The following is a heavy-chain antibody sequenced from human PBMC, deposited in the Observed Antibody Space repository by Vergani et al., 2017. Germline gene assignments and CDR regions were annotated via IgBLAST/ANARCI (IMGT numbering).Heavy chain of an antibody. J-gene: IGHJ5*02. CDR3: ARGTPGIAVAGSLNWFDP. D-gene: IGHD6-19*01. CDR1: GGSISSGDYY. V-gene: IGHV4-30-4*08. CDR2: IYYSGST. Sequence: QVQLQESGPGLVKPSQTLSLTCTVSGGSISSGDYYWSWIRQPPGKGLEWIGYIYYSGSTYYNPSLKSRVTISVDTSKNQFSLKLSSVTAVDTAVYYCARGTPGIAVAGSLNWFDPWGQGTLVTVSS.